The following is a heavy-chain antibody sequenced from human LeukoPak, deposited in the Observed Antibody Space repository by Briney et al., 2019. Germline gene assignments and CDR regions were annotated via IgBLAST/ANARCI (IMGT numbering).Heavy chain of an antibody. CDR1: GGSISSYY. V-gene: IGHV4-59*12. Sequence: SPSETLSLTCTVSGGSISSYYWSWIRQPPGKGLEWIGYIYYSGSTNYNPSLKSRVTISVDTSKNQFSLKLSSVTAADTAVYYCARDRKYSSGWSYWFDPWGQGTLVTVSS. J-gene: IGHJ5*02. D-gene: IGHD6-19*01. CDR2: IYYSGST. CDR3: ARDRKYSSGWSYWFDP.